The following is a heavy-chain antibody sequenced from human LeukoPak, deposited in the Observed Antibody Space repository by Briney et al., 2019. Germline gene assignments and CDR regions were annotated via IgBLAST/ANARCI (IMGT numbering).Heavy chain of an antibody. J-gene: IGHJ6*02. CDR3: ARGPRYYDFWSGYHGGTDV. V-gene: IGHV1-8*01. CDR1: GYTFTSYD. Sequence: ASVKVSCKASGYTFTSYDINWARQATGQGLEWMGWMNPNSGNTGYAQKFQGRVTMTRNTSISTAYMELSSLRSEDTAVYYCARGPRYYDFWSGYHGGTDVWGQGTTVTVSS. D-gene: IGHD3-3*01. CDR2: MNPNSGNT.